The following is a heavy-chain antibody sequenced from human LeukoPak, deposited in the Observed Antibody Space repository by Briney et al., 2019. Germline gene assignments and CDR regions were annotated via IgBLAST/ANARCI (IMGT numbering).Heavy chain of an antibody. CDR1: GGSISSYY. V-gene: IGHV4-59*08. CDR3: ARKDQSYIDY. Sequence: PSETLSLTCTVSGGSISSYYWSWIRQPPGKGLEWIGYIYYSGSTNYNPSLKSRVTISVDTSKNQFSLKLSSVTAADTAVYYCARKDQSYIDYWGQGTLVTVSS. J-gene: IGHJ4*02. CDR2: IYYSGST.